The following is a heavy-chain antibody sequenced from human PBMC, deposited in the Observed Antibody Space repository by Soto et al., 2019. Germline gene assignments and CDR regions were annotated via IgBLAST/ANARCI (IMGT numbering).Heavy chain of an antibody. CDR3: ARDSYYGSGSHYIFDY. Sequence: SETLSLTCTVSGGSISSYYWSWIRQPPGKGLEWIGYIYYSGSTNYNPSLKSRVTISVDTSKNQFSLKLSSVTAADTAVYYCARDSYYGSGSHYIFDYWGQGTLVTVSS. CDR1: GGSISSYY. D-gene: IGHD3-10*01. CDR2: IYYSGST. J-gene: IGHJ4*02. V-gene: IGHV4-59*01.